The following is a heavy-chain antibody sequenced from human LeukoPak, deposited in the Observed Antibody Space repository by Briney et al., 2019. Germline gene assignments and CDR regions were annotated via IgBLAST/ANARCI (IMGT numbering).Heavy chain of an antibody. CDR2: ISYDGSNK. J-gene: IGHJ3*02. V-gene: IGHV3-30-3*01. CDR3: ARDDSAFDI. D-gene: IGHD5-18*01. Sequence: GRSLRLSCAASGFTFSSYAMRWVRQAPGKGLEWVAVISYDGSNKYYADSVKGRFTISRDNSKNTLYLQMNSLRAEDTAVYYCARDDSAFDICGQGTMVTVSS. CDR1: GFTFSSYA.